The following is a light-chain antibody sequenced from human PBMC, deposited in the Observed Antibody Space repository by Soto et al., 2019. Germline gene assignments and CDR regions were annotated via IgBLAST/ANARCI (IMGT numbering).Light chain of an antibody. CDR1: SSNVGRNT. V-gene: IGLV1-44*01. Sequence: QSALTQPPSASGTPGQRVTISCSGSSSNVGRNTVNWYQQLPGTAPKLLISNNNQRPSGVPDRFSGSKSGTSASLAISGLQSEDEADYYCAAWDDSLNGVVFGGGTKLTVL. CDR3: AAWDDSLNGVV. J-gene: IGLJ3*02. CDR2: NNN.